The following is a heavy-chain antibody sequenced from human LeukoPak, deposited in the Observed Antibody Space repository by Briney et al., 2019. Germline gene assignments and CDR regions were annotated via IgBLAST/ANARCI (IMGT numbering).Heavy chain of an antibody. CDR1: GGTFSSYA. Sequence: ASVKVSCKASGGTFSSYAISWVRQAPGQGLEWMGRIIPILGIANYAQKFQGRVTITADKSTSTAYMELSSLRSDDTAVYYCARVGPYRAGYFDYWGQGTLVTVSS. J-gene: IGHJ4*02. D-gene: IGHD3-16*01. CDR3: ARVGPYRAGYFDY. CDR2: IIPILGIA. V-gene: IGHV1-69*04.